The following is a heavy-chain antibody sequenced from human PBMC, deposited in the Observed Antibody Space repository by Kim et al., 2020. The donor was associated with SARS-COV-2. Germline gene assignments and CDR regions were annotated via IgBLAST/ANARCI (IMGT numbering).Heavy chain of an antibody. CDR2: ISYDGSNK. Sequence: GGSLRLSCAASGFTFSNYGMHWVRQAPGKGLEWVAVISYDGSNKYYADSVKGRFTISRDNSKNTLYLQMNSLRAEDTAVYHCAKDFRGYSYGNFDYWGQG. CDR1: GFTFSNYG. V-gene: IGHV3-30*18. CDR3: AKDFRGYSYGNFDY. D-gene: IGHD5-18*01. J-gene: IGHJ4*02.